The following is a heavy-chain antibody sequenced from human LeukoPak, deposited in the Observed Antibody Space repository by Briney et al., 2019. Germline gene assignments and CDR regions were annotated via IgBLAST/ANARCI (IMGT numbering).Heavy chain of an antibody. CDR2: MNPNSGNT. Sequence: ASVKVSCKASGYTFTSYDINWVRQATGQGLEWMGWMNPNSGNTGYEQKFQGRVTMTRDTSISIVYMELSGLRSEDTAVYYCARAASWSPIGDSYYSMDVWGKGTTVAISS. CDR1: GYTFTSYD. J-gene: IGHJ6*03. V-gene: IGHV1-8*01. CDR3: ARAASWSPIGDSYYSMDV. D-gene: IGHD6-13*01.